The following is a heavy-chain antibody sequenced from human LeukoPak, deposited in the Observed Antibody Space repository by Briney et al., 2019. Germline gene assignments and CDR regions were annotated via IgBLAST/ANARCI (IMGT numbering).Heavy chain of an antibody. CDR2: IIPILGIA. D-gene: IGHD2-2*02. CDR3: ARDHIVVVPAAISDERFDP. J-gene: IGHJ5*02. CDR1: GGTFSSYT. V-gene: IGHV1-69*04. Sequence: ALVKVSCKASGGTFSSYTISWVRQAPGQGLEWMGRIIPILGIANYAQKFQGRVTITADKSTSTAYMELSSLRSEDTAVYYCARDHIVVVPAAISDERFDPWGQGTLVTVSS.